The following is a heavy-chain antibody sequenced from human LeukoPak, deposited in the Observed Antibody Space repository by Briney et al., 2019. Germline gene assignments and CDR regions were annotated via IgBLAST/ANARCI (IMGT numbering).Heavy chain of an antibody. D-gene: IGHD3-22*01. Sequence: SETLSLTCTVSGGSISSYYWSWIRQPPGKGLEWIGYINYSGSTNYNPSLKSRVIISVDTSKNQFSLKLSSVTAADTAVYYCARSFHSSGYYWAYWRQGTLVTVSS. CDR2: INYSGST. J-gene: IGHJ4*02. CDR1: GGSISSYY. V-gene: IGHV4-59*01. CDR3: ARSFHSSGYYWAY.